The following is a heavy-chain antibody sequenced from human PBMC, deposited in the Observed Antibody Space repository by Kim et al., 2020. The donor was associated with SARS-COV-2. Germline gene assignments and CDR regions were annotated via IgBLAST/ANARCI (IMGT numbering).Heavy chain of an antibody. J-gene: IGHJ4*02. CDR3: AKRGSGFHFDY. CDR2: INDRGDTT. V-gene: IGHV3-23*01. D-gene: IGHD3-22*01. CDR1: GVTFSSYG. Sequence: GASLRLSCAASGVTFSSYGMSWVRQVPGKGLEWVSAINDRGDTTNYADSVKGRFTIYRDNSNKALYLQMNSLRAADTAVYYCAKRGSGFHFDYWGQGTLVTV.